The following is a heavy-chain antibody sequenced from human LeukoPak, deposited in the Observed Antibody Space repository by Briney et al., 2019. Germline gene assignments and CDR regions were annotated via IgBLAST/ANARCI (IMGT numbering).Heavy chain of an antibody. CDR3: ARRSRITMVRGVIITSCYFDY. D-gene: IGHD3-10*01. Sequence: GGSLRLSCAASGFTFSSYWMSWVRQAPGKGLEWVANIKQDGSEKYYVDSVKGRFTISRDNAKNSLYLQMNSLRAEDTAVYYCARRSRITMVRGVIITSCYFDYWGQGTLVTVSS. V-gene: IGHV3-7*01. J-gene: IGHJ4*02. CDR1: GFTFSSYW. CDR2: IKQDGSEK.